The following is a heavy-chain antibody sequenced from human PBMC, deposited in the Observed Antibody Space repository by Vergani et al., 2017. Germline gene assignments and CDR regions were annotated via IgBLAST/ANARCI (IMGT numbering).Heavy chain of an antibody. J-gene: IGHJ4*02. D-gene: IGHD3-10*01. Sequence: QVQLQESGPGLVKPSQTLSLTCTVSGGSISSGSYYWSWIRQPAGKGLEWIGRIYTSGSTNYNPSLKSRVTIPVDTSKNQFSLKLSSVTAADTAVYYCARGSMVRGVISFDYWGQGTLVTVSS. CDR1: GGSISSGSYY. CDR2: IYTSGST. V-gene: IGHV4-61*02. CDR3: ARGSMVRGVISFDY.